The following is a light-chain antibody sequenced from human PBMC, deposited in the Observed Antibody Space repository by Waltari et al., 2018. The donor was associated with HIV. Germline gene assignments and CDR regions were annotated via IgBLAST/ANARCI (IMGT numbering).Light chain of an antibody. V-gene: IGLV1-47*01. J-gene: IGLJ3*02. Sequence: QSLLNQPPSASGTPGQRVTIYCSGSNSTIGINHVSCYHQLPGTAPKLLIYWDNQRPSGVPGRFSGSKSGTSASLAISGLRSEDEADYYCAAWDDSLSGRVFGGGTNLTVL. CDR1: NSTIGINH. CDR2: WDN. CDR3: AAWDDSLSGRV.